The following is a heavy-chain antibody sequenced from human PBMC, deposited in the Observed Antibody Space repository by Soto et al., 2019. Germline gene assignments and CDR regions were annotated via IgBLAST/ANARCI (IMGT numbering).Heavy chain of an antibody. CDR2: IKPSGGST. Sequence: QVQLVQSGAEVKKPGASVKVSCKASGYTFTSFYIHWVRQAPGQGLEWMGIIKPSGGSTNYAQKFQGRVIVTRDTSTSTVYMELSSLKSEDTAVYYCARNLAAGDYWGQGTLVTVSS. CDR3: ARNLAAGDY. V-gene: IGHV1-46*01. D-gene: IGHD6-13*01. CDR1: GYTFTSFY. J-gene: IGHJ4*02.